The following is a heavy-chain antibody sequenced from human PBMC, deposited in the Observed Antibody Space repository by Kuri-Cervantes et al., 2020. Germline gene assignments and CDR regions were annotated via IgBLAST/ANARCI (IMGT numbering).Heavy chain of an antibody. CDR1: GGSFSGYY. V-gene: IGHV4-34*01. J-gene: IGHJ3*02. Sequence: ESLKISCAVYGGSFSGYYWNWIRQPPGKGLEWIGEINHSGSTNCNPSLKSRVTILVDTSKNQFSLKLSSVTAADTAVYYCARGGGIAAAGTGAPAGAFDIWGQGTMVTVSS. CDR3: ARGGGIAAAGTGAPAGAFDI. CDR2: INHSGST. D-gene: IGHD6-13*01.